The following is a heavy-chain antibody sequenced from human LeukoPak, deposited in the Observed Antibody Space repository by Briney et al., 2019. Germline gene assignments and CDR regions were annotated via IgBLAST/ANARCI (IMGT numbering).Heavy chain of an antibody. V-gene: IGHV3-74*01. D-gene: IGHD2-2*01. J-gene: IGHJ5*02. CDR1: GFRFSAYG. CDR3: ARGTRGFDP. CDR2: INTDGSTT. Sequence: GGSLRLSCAASGFRFSAYGMYWVRQAPGKGLVWVSRINTDGSTTNYADSVKGRFTISRDNAKNTLFLQMNSLRLEDTAVYYCARGTRGFDPWGQGTLVTVSS.